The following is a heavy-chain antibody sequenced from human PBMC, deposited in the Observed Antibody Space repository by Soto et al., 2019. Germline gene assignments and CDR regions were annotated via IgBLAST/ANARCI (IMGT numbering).Heavy chain of an antibody. CDR1: GFTFKNYG. J-gene: IGHJ6*02. D-gene: IGHD3-3*01. Sequence: QVQLVESGGGVVQPGRSLRLSCTTSGFTFKNYGMHWVRQAPGKGLEWVAVIFYDGSNAYYADSVKGRFTASRDNFKNTRYLQMNSLRAEDTAVYYCAKDLARSLEWSYGMDVWGQGTTVSVSS. CDR3: AKDLARSLEWSYGMDV. V-gene: IGHV3-33*06. CDR2: IFYDGSNA.